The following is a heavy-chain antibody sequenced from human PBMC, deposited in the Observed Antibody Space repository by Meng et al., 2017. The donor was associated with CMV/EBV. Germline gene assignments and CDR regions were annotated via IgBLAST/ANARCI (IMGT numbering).Heavy chain of an antibody. J-gene: IGHJ4*02. CDR1: GGSISSGSYY. CDR3: ARGLITMVRGVPFDY. Sequence: QVQQLPWGARPLNPSQTLSPPCTVSGGSISSGSYYWSWIRQPAGKGLEWIGRIYTSGSTNYNPSLKSRVTISVDTSKNQFSLKLSSVTAADTAVYYCARGLITMVRGVPFDYWGQGTLVTVSS. CDR2: IYTSGST. V-gene: IGHV4-61*02. D-gene: IGHD3-10*01.